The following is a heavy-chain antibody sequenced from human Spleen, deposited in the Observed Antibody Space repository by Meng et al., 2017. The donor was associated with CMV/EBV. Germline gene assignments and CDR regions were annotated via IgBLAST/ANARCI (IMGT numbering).Heavy chain of an antibody. V-gene: IGHV1-46*01. CDR2: INPSDGST. CDR3: ARGKSVTIFGMKPFRGNWLDP. Sequence: TSYCIYWVRQAPGQGLEWMGLINPSDGSTSKAQKFQGRVTVSRDTSTSTVYMEMSSLRSDDTAIYYCARGKSVTIFGMKPFRGNWLDPWGQGTLVTVSS. J-gene: IGHJ5*02. D-gene: IGHD3-3*01. CDR1: TSYC.